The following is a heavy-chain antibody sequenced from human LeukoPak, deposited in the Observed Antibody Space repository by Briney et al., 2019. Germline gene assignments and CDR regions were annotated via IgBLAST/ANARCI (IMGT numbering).Heavy chain of an antibody. CDR1: AASISNYD. CDR2: ISTSGST. V-gene: IGHV4-4*09. CDR3: ASPRSGYRYTFDY. J-gene: IGHJ4*02. Sequence: SETLSLTCAVSAASISNYDWSWIRQILGYELEWNGYISTSGSTNYNPSLKSRVSISLDTSKNRFSLNLNFVTAADTAVYYCASPRSGYRYTFDYWGQGALVTVSS. D-gene: IGHD3-22*01.